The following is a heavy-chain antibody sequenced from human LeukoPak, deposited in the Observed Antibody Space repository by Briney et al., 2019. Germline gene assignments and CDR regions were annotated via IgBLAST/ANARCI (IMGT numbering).Heavy chain of an antibody. CDR2: INPNSGGT. V-gene: IGHV1-2*02. CDR1: GYTFTGYY. Sequence: ASVKVSCKASGYTFTGYYMHWVRQAPGQGLEWMGWINPNSGGTNYAQKFQGRVTMTRDTSISTAYMELSNLRSEDTAVYYCARDNDSRDPPHFDYWGQGTLVTVSS. CDR3: ARDNDSRDPPHFDY. J-gene: IGHJ4*02. D-gene: IGHD3-16*01.